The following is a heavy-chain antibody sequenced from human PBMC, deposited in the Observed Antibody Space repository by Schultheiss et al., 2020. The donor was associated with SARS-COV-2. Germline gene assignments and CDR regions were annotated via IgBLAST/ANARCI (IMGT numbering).Heavy chain of an antibody. CDR3: AKSDRSRPYYGMDV. CDR2: ISYDGSNK. Sequence: GGSLRLSCAASGFTVSSYAMHWVRQAPGKGLEWVAIISYDGSNKYYADSVKGRFTISRDNSKNTLYLQMNSLRAEDTAVYYCAKSDRSRPYYGMDVWGQGTTVTVSS. V-gene: IGHV3-30*04. J-gene: IGHJ6*02. CDR1: GFTVSSYA.